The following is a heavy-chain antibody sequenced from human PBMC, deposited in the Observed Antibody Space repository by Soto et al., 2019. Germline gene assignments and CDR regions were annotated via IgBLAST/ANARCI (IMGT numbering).Heavy chain of an antibody. D-gene: IGHD2-15*01. CDR3: ARPGCGGGTCCSS. J-gene: IGHJ4*02. CDR2: INADGSGT. V-gene: IGHV3-7*03. CDR1: GFSFTNSW. Sequence: EVQVMVESGGGLVQPGGSLRLSCVASGFSFTNSWMSWVRQIPGKGLEWVATINADGSGTHSVDSAEGRLSVSRDNSKASLYLQMNSLRPDDTAVYYCARPGCGGGTCCSSWGQGTQVTVSS.